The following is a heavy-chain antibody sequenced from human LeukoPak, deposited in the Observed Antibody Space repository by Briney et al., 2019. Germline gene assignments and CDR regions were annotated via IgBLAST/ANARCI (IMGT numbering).Heavy chain of an antibody. CDR1: GGSFSGYY. J-gene: IGHJ4*02. V-gene: IGHV4-34*01. Sequence: SETLSLTCAVYGGSFSGYYWSWIRQPPGKGLEWIGEINHSGSTNYNPSLKGRVTISVDTSKNQFSLKLSSVTAADTAVYYCARRPTMVRGVYYFDYWGQGTLVTVSS. CDR2: INHSGST. D-gene: IGHD3-10*01. CDR3: ARRPTMVRGVYYFDY.